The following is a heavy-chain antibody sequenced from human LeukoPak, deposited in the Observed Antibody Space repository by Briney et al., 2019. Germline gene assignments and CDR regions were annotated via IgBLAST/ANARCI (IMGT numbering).Heavy chain of an antibody. CDR2: ISAYNGNT. Sequence: ASVKVSCKASGYTFTSYGISWVRQAPGQGLEWMGWISAYNGNTNYAQKLQGRVTMTTDTSTSTAYMGLRSLRSDDTAVYYCARMYYDILTGYYYFDYWGQGTLVTVSS. D-gene: IGHD3-9*01. CDR3: ARMYYDILTGYYYFDY. V-gene: IGHV1-18*04. J-gene: IGHJ4*02. CDR1: GYTFTSYG.